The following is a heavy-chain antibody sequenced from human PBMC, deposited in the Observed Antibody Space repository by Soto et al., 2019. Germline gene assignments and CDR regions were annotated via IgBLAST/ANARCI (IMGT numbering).Heavy chain of an antibody. CDR2: ISGSGGST. V-gene: IGHV3-23*01. Sequence: AGGSLRLSCAASGFTFSSYAMSWVRQAPGKGLEWVSAISGSGGSTYYADSVKGRFTISRDNSKNTLYLQMNSLRAEDTAVYYCAKDSSSTIVVVIRAFDYWGQGTLVTVSS. CDR1: GFTFSSYA. CDR3: AKDSSSTIVVVIRAFDY. J-gene: IGHJ4*02. D-gene: IGHD3-22*01.